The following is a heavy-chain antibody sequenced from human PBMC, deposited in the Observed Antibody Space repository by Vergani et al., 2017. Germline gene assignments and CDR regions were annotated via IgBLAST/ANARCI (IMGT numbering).Heavy chain of an antibody. V-gene: IGHV1-2*02. D-gene: IGHD6-19*01. J-gene: IGHJ6*02. CDR2: INPNSGGT. Sequence: QVQLVQSGAEVKKPGASVKVSCKASGYTFTGYYMHWVRQAPGQGLEWMGWINPNSGGTNYAQKFQGRVTMTRDTSISTAYMELSRLRSDDTSVYYCARMGPVAGTYIYYYGMDVWGQGTTVTVSS. CDR3: ARMGPVAGTYIYYYGMDV. CDR1: GYTFTGYY.